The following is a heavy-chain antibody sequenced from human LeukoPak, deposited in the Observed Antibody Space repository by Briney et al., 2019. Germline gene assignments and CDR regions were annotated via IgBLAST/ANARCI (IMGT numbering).Heavy chain of an antibody. CDR3: ARKKNQQQLVSYFDY. CDR2: IYYSGST. V-gene: IGHV4-39*07. CDR1: GGSISSSSYY. Sequence: SETLSLTCTVSGGSISSSSYYWGWIRQPPGKGLEWIGSIYYSGSTYYNPSLKSRVTISVDTSKNQFSLKLSSVTAADTAVYYCARKKNQQQLVSYFDYWGQGTPVTVSS. J-gene: IGHJ4*02. D-gene: IGHD6-13*01.